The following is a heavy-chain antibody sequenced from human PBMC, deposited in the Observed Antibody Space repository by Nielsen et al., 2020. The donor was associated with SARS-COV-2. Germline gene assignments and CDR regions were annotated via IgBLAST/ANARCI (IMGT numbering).Heavy chain of an antibody. CDR1: GFTFDDYT. CDR2: ISWDGGST. V-gene: IGHV3-43*01. Sequence: GGSLRLSCAASGFTFDDYTMHWVRQAPGKGLEWVSLISWDGGSTYYADSVKGRFTISRDSAKNSLYLQMNSLRAEDTALYYCAKERFVSVTIFGVVDYWGQGTLVTVSS. J-gene: IGHJ4*02. CDR3: AKERFVSVTIFGVVDY. D-gene: IGHD3-3*01.